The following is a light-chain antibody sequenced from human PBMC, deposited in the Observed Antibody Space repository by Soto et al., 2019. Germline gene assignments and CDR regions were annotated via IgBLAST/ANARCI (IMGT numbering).Light chain of an antibody. V-gene: IGLV2-14*01. CDR1: SSDVGGYNY. CDR2: DVS. J-gene: IGLJ1*01. Sequence: QSALTQPASVSGSPGQSITISCTGTSSDVGGYNYVSWYQQHPGKAPKLMIYDVSNRPSGVSNRFSGSKSGNTASLTISGLQAEDEAEYYCSSYTSSSTPCFGTGTKVTVL. CDR3: SSYTSSSTPC.